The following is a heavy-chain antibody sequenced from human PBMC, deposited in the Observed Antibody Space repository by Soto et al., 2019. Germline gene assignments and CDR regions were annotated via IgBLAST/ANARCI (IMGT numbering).Heavy chain of an antibody. CDR1: GGSISSGDYY. CDR3: ARGSTIYGLDV. J-gene: IGHJ6*02. CDR2: IHYTGST. Sequence: SETLSLTCTVSGGSISSGDYYWNWIRQTPGKGLEWIGNIHYTGSTYYNPSLKSRVIISLDTSKNHFSLKLSSVTAADTAVYFCARGSTIYGLDVWGQGTTVTVSS. V-gene: IGHV4-30-4*01.